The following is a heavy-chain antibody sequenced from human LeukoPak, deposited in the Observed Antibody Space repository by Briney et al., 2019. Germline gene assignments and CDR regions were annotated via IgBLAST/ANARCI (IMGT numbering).Heavy chain of an antibody. Sequence: GGSLRLSCAASGFTFSDYEMTWVRQAPGKGPEWVSYISSSGNTIKYADSVKGRFTISRDNAKNSLYLQMNSLRAEDTAVYYCARGDEYSSSPWGQGTLVTVSS. CDR2: ISSSGNTI. V-gene: IGHV3-48*03. CDR1: GFTFSDYE. CDR3: ARGDEYSSSP. D-gene: IGHD6-6*01. J-gene: IGHJ4*02.